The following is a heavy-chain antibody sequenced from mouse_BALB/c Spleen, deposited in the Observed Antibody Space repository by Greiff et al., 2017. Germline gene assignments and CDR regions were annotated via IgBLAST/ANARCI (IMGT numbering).Heavy chain of an antibody. CDR3: ARSSGN. CDR1: GFTFSSFG. Sequence: EVKLVESGGGLVQPGGSRKLSCAASGFTFSSFGMHWVRQAPEKGLEWVAYISSGSSTIYYADTVKGRFTISRDNPKNTLFLQMTSLRSEDTAMYYCARSSGNWGQGTTLTVSS. CDR2: ISSGSSTI. V-gene: IGHV5-17*02. D-gene: IGHD1-3*01. J-gene: IGHJ2*01.